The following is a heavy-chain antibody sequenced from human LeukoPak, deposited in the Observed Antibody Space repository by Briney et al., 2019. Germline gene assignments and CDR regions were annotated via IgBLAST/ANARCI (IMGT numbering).Heavy chain of an antibody. J-gene: IGHJ4*02. CDR3: AHRSASRVGGHHYMDY. D-gene: IGHD4-23*01. V-gene: IGHV2-5*02. Sequence: SGPTLVKPTQTLTLTCTFSGFSLSTSDVGVGWIRQPPGKALEWLGIVYWDDDKRYSPFLKSRLTITKDTSKNQVVLTMTNMDPVDTATYYCAHRSASRVGGHHYMDYWGQGTLVTVSS. CDR1: GFSLSTSDVG. CDR2: VYWDDDK.